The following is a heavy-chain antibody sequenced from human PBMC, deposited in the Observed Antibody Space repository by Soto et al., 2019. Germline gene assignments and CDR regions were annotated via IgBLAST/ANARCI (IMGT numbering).Heavy chain of an antibody. J-gene: IGHJ6*02. CDR1: GFTFSSYG. CDR3: AKDRRPNYYYGLDG. V-gene: IGHV3-30*18. Sequence: QVQLVESGGGVVQPGRSLRLSCAASGFTFSSYGMHWVRQAPGQGLEWVAVISYDGRNKYYADSVKGRFTISRDNSKNTLYLQMNSLRAEDTAVYYCAKDRRPNYYYGLDGWGQGTTVTSSS. D-gene: IGHD6-25*01. CDR2: ISYDGRNK.